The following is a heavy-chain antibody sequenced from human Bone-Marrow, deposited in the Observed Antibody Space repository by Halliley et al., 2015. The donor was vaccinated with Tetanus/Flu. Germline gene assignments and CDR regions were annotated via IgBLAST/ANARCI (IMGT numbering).Heavy chain of an antibody. Sequence: TLSLTCTVYGGSIINYSWSWMRQPPGKGLEWIGYIHHSGSTYYPPSLTSRVTISTDTPRNQFSLKLHSVTAADTAVYYFARWNNYGDPRFYSWGQGTLFTFSS. V-gene: IGHV4-59*01. D-gene: IGHD4-17*01. J-gene: IGHJ4*02. CDR1: GGSIINYS. CDR2: IHHSGST. CDR3: ARWNNYGDPRFYS.